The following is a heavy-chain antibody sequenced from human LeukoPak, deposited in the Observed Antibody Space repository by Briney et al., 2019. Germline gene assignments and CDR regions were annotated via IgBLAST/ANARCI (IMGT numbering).Heavy chain of an antibody. CDR3: ARELVDCSGGSCYSSFHY. J-gene: IGHJ4*02. CDR2: IYTSGGT. CDR1: GGSINSYY. V-gene: IGHV4-4*07. Sequence: SETLSLTCAVSGGSINSYYWSWIRQPAGKGLEWIGRIYTSGGTNYNPSLKSRVTMSVDTSKNQFSLKLNSVTAADTAVYYCARELVDCSGGSCYSSFHYWGQGTLVTVSS. D-gene: IGHD2-15*01.